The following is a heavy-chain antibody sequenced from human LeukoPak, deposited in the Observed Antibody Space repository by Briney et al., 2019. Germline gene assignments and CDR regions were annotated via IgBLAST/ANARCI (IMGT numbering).Heavy chain of an antibody. CDR3: AKGTMVRGVNGYYGMDV. Sequence: GGSLRLSCAASGFTFSSYAMSWVRQAPGKGLEWVSAISGSGAYTYYADSVKGRFTISRDNSKNTLYLQMNSLRAEDTAVYYCAKGTMVRGVNGYYGMDVWGQGTTVTVSS. CDR1: GFTFSSYA. V-gene: IGHV3-23*01. CDR2: ISGSGAYT. D-gene: IGHD3-10*01. J-gene: IGHJ6*02.